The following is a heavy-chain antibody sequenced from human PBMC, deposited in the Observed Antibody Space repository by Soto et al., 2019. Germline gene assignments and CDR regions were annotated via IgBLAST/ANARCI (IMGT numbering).Heavy chain of an antibody. J-gene: IGHJ6*02. CDR1: GYNFTSYY. V-gene: IGHV1-46*01. CDR2: INPSGGST. Sequence: GASVKVSCKASGYNFTSYYMHWVRQAPGQGLEWMGIINPSGGSTSYAQKFQGRVTMTRDTSTSTVYMELSSLRPEDTAVYYCARQAEKGYCSSTSCPRRAYYYGMDVWGQGTTVTVSS. D-gene: IGHD2-2*01. CDR3: ARQAEKGYCSSTSCPRRAYYYGMDV.